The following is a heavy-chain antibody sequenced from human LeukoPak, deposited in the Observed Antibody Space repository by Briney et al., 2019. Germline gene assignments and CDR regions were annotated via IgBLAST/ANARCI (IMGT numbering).Heavy chain of an antibody. Sequence: SETLSLTCTVSGGSISSYYWSWIRQPPGKGLEWIGYIYYSGSTNYNPSLKSRVTMSVDTPKNQFSLKLSSVTAADTAVYYCARVDVAAAGFDYWGQGTLVTVSS. CDR2: IYYSGST. CDR1: GGSISSYY. CDR3: ARVDVAAAGFDY. D-gene: IGHD6-13*01. J-gene: IGHJ4*02. V-gene: IGHV4-59*01.